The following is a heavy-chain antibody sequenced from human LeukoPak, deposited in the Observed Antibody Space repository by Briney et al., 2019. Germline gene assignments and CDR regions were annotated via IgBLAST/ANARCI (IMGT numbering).Heavy chain of an antibody. J-gene: IGHJ1*01. CDR3: ARGSGWYPH. D-gene: IGHD6-19*01. V-gene: IGHV4-59*02. CDR2: ISYSGDT. CDR1: GGSVGSNY. Sequence: PSESLSLTCSVSGGSVGSNYWSWVRQPPGKGLEWIGYISYSGDTKYNPSLKSRLSMSVDTSKNQCSLMLTSVTAADTAVYYCARGSGWYPHWGQGTLVTLSS.